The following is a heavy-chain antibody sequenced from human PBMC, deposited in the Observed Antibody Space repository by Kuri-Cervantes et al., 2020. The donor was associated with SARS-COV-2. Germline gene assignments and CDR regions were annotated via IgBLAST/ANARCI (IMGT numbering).Heavy chain of an antibody. V-gene: IGHV3-48*02. CDR2: ISSSSSTI. J-gene: IGHJ6*02. CDR1: GFTFSSYS. Sequence: GGSLRLSCAASGFTFSSYSMNWVRQAPGKGLEWVSYISSSSSTIYYADSVKGRFTISRDNAKNSLYLQMNSLRDEDTAVYYCAREGVREIYYYYYYGMDVWGQGTTVPSP. CDR3: AREGVREIYYYYYYGMDV. D-gene: IGHD2-8*01.